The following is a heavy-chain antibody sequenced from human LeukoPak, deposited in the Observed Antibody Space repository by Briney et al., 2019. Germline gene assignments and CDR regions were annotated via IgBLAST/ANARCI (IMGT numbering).Heavy chain of an antibody. CDR1: GYTLTELS. Sequence: ASVKVSCKVSGYTLTELSMHWVRQAPGKGLEWMGGFYPEDGETIYAQKFQGRVTMTEDTSTDTAYMELSSLRSEDTAVYYCATDLMGYYGSGDLRGYWGQGTLVTVSS. CDR2: FYPEDGET. V-gene: IGHV1-24*01. CDR3: ATDLMGYYGSGDLRGY. D-gene: IGHD3-10*01. J-gene: IGHJ4*02.